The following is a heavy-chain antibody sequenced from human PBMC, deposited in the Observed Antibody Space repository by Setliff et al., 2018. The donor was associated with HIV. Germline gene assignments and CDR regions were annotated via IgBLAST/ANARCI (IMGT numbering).Heavy chain of an antibody. V-gene: IGHV4-59*12. CDR1: GDSIRNDY. CDR2: ISYSGGT. CDR3: ASGHEWLRN. D-gene: IGHD5-12*01. Sequence: PSETLSLTCTVSGDSIRNDYWTWIRQSPEKGLEWIAYISYSGGTNHNPSLMGRVTMSLDVSKNQISLRLRSVVAADTAVYYCASGHEWLRNWGQGTLVTVSS. J-gene: IGHJ4*02.